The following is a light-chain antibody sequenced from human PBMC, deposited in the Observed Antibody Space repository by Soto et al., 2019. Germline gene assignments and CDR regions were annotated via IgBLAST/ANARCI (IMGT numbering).Light chain of an antibody. J-gene: IGKJ1*01. V-gene: IGKV3-20*01. Sequence: DIVLTQSPGTLSLSPGERATLSCRATQTVTSNYLAWYQQKPGQAPRLLIFAASTRATGVPGRFSGIGSGTDFTLTISRLEPEDFAVYYCQQYGSSRAFGQGTKVEIK. CDR1: QTVTSNY. CDR3: QQYGSSRA. CDR2: AAS.